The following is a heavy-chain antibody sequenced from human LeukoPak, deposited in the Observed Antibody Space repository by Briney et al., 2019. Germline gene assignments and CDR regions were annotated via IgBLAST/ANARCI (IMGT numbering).Heavy chain of an antibody. CDR2: IYYSGNT. CDR3: ARVKYGDRIFDY. D-gene: IGHD4-17*01. Sequence: PSETLSLTCTVSGGSISPYYWSWIRQRPGEGLEWIGYIYYSGNTYYNSSLKSRLTISVDTSKNQFSLKLSSVTAADTAVYYCARVKYGDRIFDYWGQGTLVTVSS. CDR1: GGSISPYY. J-gene: IGHJ4*02. V-gene: IGHV4-59*06.